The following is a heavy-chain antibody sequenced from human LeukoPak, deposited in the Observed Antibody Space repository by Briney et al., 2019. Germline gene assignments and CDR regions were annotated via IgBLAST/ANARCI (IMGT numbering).Heavy chain of an antibody. CDR1: GFTFDDYA. CDR3: ARDLYYDSSGYSNY. Sequence: GGSLRLSCAASGFTFDDYAMHWVRQAPGKGLEWVSGISWNSGSIGYADSVKGRFTISRDNAKNSLYLQMNSLRAEDTAVYYCARDLYYDSSGYSNYWGQGTLVTVSS. CDR2: ISWNSGSI. D-gene: IGHD3-22*01. J-gene: IGHJ4*02. V-gene: IGHV3-9*01.